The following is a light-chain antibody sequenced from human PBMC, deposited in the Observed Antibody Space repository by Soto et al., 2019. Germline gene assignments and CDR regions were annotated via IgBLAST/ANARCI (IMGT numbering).Light chain of an antibody. CDR2: GTS. J-gene: IGKJ2*01. CDR3: QQDYNLPT. V-gene: IGKV3D-7*01. CDR1: RSVSSSY. Sequence: EIVMTQSPATLSLSPGERATLSCRASRSVSSSYLSWYQQKPGQAPRLLIYGTSTRATGIPARFSGSGSGTDFTLTISSLQPEDFAVYYCQQDYNLPTFGQGTKLEIK.